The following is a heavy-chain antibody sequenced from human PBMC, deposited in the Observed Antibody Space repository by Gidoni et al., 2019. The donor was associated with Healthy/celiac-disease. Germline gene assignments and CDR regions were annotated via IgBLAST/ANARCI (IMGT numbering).Heavy chain of an antibody. CDR1: GGPISSGSYY. J-gene: IGHJ4*02. CDR3: ARLSSGWYVDY. D-gene: IGHD6-19*01. CDR2: IYTSGST. V-gene: IGHV4-61*02. Sequence: QVQLQESGPGLVKPSQTLSLTCPVSGGPISSGSYYWSWIRQPAGKGLEWIGRIYTSGSTNYNPSLKSRVTISVDTSKNQFSLKLSSVTAADTAVYYCARLSSGWYVDYWGQGTLVTVSS.